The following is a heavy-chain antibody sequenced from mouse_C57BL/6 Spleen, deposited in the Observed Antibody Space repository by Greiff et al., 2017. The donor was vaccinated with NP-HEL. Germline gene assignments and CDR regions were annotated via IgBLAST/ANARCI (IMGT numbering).Heavy chain of an antibody. Sequence: VQLQQPGTELVKPGASVKLSCKASGYTFTSYWMHWVKQRPGPGLEWIGNINPSNGGTNYNEKFKSKATLTVDKSSSTAYMQLSSLTSEDSAVYYCARWDTTDQDWFAYWGQGTLVTVSA. J-gene: IGHJ3*01. V-gene: IGHV1-53*01. CDR1: GYTFTSYW. D-gene: IGHD1-1*01. CDR3: ARWDTTDQDWFAY. CDR2: INPSNGGT.